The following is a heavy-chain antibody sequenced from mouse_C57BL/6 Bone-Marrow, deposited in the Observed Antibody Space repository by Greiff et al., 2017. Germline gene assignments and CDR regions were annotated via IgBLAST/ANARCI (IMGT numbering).Heavy chain of an antibody. J-gene: IGHJ3*01. CDR1: GYAFSSSW. V-gene: IGHV1-82*01. D-gene: IGHD2-12*01. Sequence: VQLQQSGPELVKPGASVQISCKASGYAFSSSWMNWVKQRPGKGLEWIGRIYPGAGDTNYNGKFKGKATLTADKSSSTAYMQLSSLTSEDSAVYFCAPYDPFAYWGQWDLVTVSA. CDR3: APYDPFAY. CDR2: IYPGAGDT.